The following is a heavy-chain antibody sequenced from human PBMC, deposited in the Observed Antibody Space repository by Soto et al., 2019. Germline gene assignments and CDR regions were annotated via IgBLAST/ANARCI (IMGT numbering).Heavy chain of an antibody. CDR1: GFTVSSNY. D-gene: IGHD3-16*02. CDR2: IYSGGST. Sequence: GGSLKLSCAASGFTVSSNYMSWVRQAPGKGLEWVSVIYSGGSTYYADSVKGRFTISRHNSKNTLYLQMNSLRAEDTAVYYCARLSVHSVGDYWGQGTLVTVSS. CDR3: ARLSVHSVGDY. J-gene: IGHJ4*02. V-gene: IGHV3-53*04.